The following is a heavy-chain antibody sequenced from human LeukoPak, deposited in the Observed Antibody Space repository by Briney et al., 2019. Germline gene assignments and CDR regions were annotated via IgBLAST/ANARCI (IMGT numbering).Heavy chain of an antibody. J-gene: IGHJ4*02. CDR3: TTFYTRLTDY. V-gene: IGHV3-7*05. Sequence: GGSLRLSCAASGFTFNTYWINLVRQAPGKGLEWLASINQDGSEKYYVDSVKGRFTISRDNAKNSLYLQMNSLRAEDTAVYYCTTFYTRLTDYWGQGTLLTVSS. CDR2: INQDGSEK. CDR1: GFTFNTYW. D-gene: IGHD2/OR15-2a*01.